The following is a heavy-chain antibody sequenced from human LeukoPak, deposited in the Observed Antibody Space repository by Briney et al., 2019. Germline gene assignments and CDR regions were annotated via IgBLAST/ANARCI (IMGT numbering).Heavy chain of an antibody. CDR3: ARIHRYCSGGACYVLDN. D-gene: IGHD2-15*01. Sequence: SETLSLTCAVSSDSISSNNWWNWVRQPPGKGLEWIGEIYHSGITEYNPSLRSRVTISVDKSKNQFSLKLNSVTAADTAVYYCARIHRYCSGGACYVLDNWGQGTLVAVSS. CDR1: SDSISSNNW. J-gene: IGHJ4*02. V-gene: IGHV4-4*02. CDR2: IYHSGIT.